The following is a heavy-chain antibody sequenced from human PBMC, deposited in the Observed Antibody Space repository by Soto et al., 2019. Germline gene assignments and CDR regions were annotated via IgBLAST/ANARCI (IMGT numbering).Heavy chain of an antibody. CDR1: GFTFSNYW. V-gene: IGHV3-7*01. J-gene: IGHJ4*02. D-gene: IGHD2-8*02. Sequence: GVSLRLSCAASGFTFSNYWLSWARQAPGQGLEWVANIKQGGSEKYYVDSEKGRFTISRDSAMKSLYLQMNSLRAEDTAVYYCAGVFCTGYGCPLHYWCQGALVNVSS. CDR2: IKQGGSEK. CDR3: AGVFCTGYGCPLHY.